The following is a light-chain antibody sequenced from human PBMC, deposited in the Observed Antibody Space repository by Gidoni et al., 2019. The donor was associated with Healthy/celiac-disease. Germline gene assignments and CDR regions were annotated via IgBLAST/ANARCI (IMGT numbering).Light chain of an antibody. V-gene: IGKV3-11*01. Sequence: EIVLTQSPATLSLSPGERATLSCRASQSVSSYLAWYHQNPGQAPRLLIYVASNRATGIPARFSGSGSGTDFTLTISSLEPEDFAVYYCQQRSNWPPLTFGGGTKVEIK. CDR2: VAS. CDR1: QSVSSY. CDR3: QQRSNWPPLT. J-gene: IGKJ4*01.